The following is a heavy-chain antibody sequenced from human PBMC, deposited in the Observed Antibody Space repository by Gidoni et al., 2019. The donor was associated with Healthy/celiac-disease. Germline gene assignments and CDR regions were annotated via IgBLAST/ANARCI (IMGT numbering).Heavy chain of an antibody. D-gene: IGHD3-3*01. V-gene: IGHV3-33*01. J-gene: IGHJ6*02. CDR2: IWYDGSNK. CDR1: GFTFSSYG. Sequence: QVQLVESGGGVVQPGRSLRLSCAASGFTFSSYGMHWVRQAPGKGLEWVAVIWYDGSNKYYADSVKGRFTISRDNSKNTLYLQMNSLRAEDTAVYYCARDSTHWGGIFGVVIIPRTGMDVWGQGTTVTVSS. CDR3: ARDSTHWGGIFGVVIIPRTGMDV.